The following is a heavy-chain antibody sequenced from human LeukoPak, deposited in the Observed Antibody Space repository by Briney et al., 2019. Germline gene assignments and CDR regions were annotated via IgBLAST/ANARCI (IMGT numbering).Heavy chain of an antibody. CDR1: GLTVSSNY. Sequence: GGSLRLSCAASGLTVSSNYMSWVRQAPGKGLEWVSVIYSGGSTYYPDSVKGRFTISRDNSKNTLYLQMNSLRAEDTAVYYCARDVLATSGWPTSHFDCWGQGALVTVSS. CDR2: IYSGGST. J-gene: IGHJ4*02. D-gene: IGHD6-19*01. V-gene: IGHV3-66*01. CDR3: ARDVLATSGWPTSHFDC.